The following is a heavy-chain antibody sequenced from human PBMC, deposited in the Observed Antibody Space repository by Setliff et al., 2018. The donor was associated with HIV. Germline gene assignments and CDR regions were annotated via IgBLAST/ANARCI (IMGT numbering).Heavy chain of an antibody. Sequence: PSETLSLTCTVSGGSISSYYWTWIRQPPGKGLEWIGYIYYSGSTNYNPSLKSRVTISVDTSKNQFSLKLTSVTIADTAVYYCARFTSGWYGQYWGQGTLVTVSS. V-gene: IGHV4-59*01. D-gene: IGHD6-19*01. CDR1: GGSISSYY. CDR3: ARFTSGWYGQY. CDR2: IYYSGST. J-gene: IGHJ4*02.